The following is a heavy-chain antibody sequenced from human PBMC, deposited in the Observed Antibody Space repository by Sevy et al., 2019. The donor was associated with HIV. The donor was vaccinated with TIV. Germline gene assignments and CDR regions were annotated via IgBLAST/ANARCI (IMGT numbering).Heavy chain of an antibody. CDR3: ARDRPQLTYYYGMDV. CDR1: GFTFSSYA. J-gene: IGHJ6*02. D-gene: IGHD6-13*01. Sequence: GGSLRLSCAASGFTFSSYAMHWVRQAPGKGLEWVAVISYDGSNKYYADSVKGRFTISRDNSKNTLYLQMNSLRAEDTAVYYCARDRPQLTYYYGMDVWGQGTTVTVSS. CDR2: ISYDGSNK. V-gene: IGHV3-30-3*01.